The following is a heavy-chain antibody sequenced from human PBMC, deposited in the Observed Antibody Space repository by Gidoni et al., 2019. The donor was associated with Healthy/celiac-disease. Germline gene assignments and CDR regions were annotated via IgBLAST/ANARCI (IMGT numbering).Heavy chain of an antibody. J-gene: IGHJ4*02. CDR2: IYWDDDK. CDR3: ALVYYYGSGRATTFDY. Sequence: QITLKESGPTLVKPTQTLTLTCTFSGFSLSTSGVGVGWLRQPPGKALEWLALIYWDDDKRYSPSLKSRLTITKDTSKNQVVLTMTNMDPVDTATYYCALVYYYGSGRATTFDYWGQGTLVTVSS. CDR1: GFSLSTSGVG. D-gene: IGHD3-10*01. V-gene: IGHV2-5*02.